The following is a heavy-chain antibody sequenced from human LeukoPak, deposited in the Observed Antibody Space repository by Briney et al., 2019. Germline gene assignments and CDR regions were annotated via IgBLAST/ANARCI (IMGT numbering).Heavy chain of an antibody. J-gene: IGHJ4*02. V-gene: IGHV1-2*02. D-gene: IGHD3-9*01. Sequence: GASVKVSCTTSGYTFTDYYIHWVRQAPGQGLESMGWINPKIGGTKYAPRFQGSVSMTSDTSVTTAYMQLRRVTSDDTAVYYCSRDSSRRPQKYDIATSFSTENWGQGTLVAVSS. CDR3: SRDSSRRPQKYDIATSFSTEN. CDR2: INPKIGGT. CDR1: GYTFTDYY.